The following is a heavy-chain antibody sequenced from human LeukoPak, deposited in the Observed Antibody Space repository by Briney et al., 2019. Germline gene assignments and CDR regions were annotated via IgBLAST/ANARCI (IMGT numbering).Heavy chain of an antibody. CDR3: AKDRRSAEPALSYFDY. CDR2: VSGSGSTT. Sequence: GGSLRLSCAASGFTFSGYAMSWVRQAPRRGLEWVSAVSGSGSTTYYADSVKGRFTISRDNSKNTLYLQMNSLRAEDTAVYYCAKDRRSAEPALSYFDYWGQGTLVTVSS. V-gene: IGHV3-23*01. D-gene: IGHD6-13*01. J-gene: IGHJ4*02. CDR1: GFTFSGYA.